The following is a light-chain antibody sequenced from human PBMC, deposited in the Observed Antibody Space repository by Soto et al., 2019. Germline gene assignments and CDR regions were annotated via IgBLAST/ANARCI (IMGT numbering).Light chain of an antibody. Sequence: EIVMPQSPATLSLAPGERAALSCLASQSINTELALYQQKPGQPPRRLIYGASTRATGVPARFTGSESGSEFTLPISGLQSEDFAVYYCQQGHNWPLTFGQGTRLEI. J-gene: IGKJ2*01. CDR1: QSINTE. CDR2: GAS. V-gene: IGKV3-15*01. CDR3: QQGHNWPLT.